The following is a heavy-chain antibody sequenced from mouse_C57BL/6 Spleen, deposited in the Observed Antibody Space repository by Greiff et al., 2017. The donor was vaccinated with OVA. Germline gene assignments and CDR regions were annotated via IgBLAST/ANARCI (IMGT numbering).Heavy chain of an antibody. CDR1: GYSITSGYY. CDR3: ARGGTSTGFDY. J-gene: IGHJ2*01. D-gene: IGHD1-1*01. CDR2: ISYDGSN. Sequence: EVKLEESGPGLVKPSQSLSLTCSVTGYSITSGYYWNWIRQFPGNKLEWMGYISYDGSNNYNPSLKNRISITRDTSKNQFFLKLNSVTTEDTATYYCARGGTSTGFDYWGQGTTLTVSS. V-gene: IGHV3-6*01.